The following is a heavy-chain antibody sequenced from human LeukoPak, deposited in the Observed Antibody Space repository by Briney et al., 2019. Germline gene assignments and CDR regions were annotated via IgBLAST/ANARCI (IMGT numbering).Heavy chain of an antibody. D-gene: IGHD2-21*02. CDR3: ASAPLFRGGDCYSSFDY. CDR2: MYFSGNT. J-gene: IGHJ4*02. V-gene: IGHV4-39*07. CDR1: DGSISSSKSY. Sequence: PSETLSLTCTVSDGSISSSKSYWGWIRQPPGKGLEWIGGMYFSGNTYYNPSLKSRVTISLDTSKNQFSLRLRSVTAADTAIYYCASAPLFRGGDCYSSFDYWGQGTLVTVSS.